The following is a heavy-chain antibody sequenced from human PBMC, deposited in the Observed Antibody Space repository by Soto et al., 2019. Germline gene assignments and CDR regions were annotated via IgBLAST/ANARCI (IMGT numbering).Heavy chain of an antibody. V-gene: IGHV1-3*01. J-gene: IGHJ6*03. CDR2: IHGDNGNT. D-gene: IGHD1-26*01. CDR3: AREPVRLQLPPELYMVF. CDR1: GYSFSTYA. Sequence: GASVKVSCKASGYSFSTYAMNWVRQAPGQGLEWMGWIHGDNGNTKYSQKFQGRVTITRDTSASTFTSYMELSSLRSEDTGVYYCAREPVRLQLPPELYMVFWGEGTTVTLSS.